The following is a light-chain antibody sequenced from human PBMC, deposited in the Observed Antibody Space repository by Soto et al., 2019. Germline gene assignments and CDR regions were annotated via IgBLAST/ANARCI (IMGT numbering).Light chain of an antibody. V-gene: IGLV2-8*01. J-gene: IGLJ3*02. CDR2: EVV. CDR1: KSDIGVYDC. Sequence: QSALTQPPSASGSPGQSVTISCTGTKSDIGVYDCVSWYQHHPGKAPRLIIYEVVQRPSGVPDRFSGSKSGNTASLTVSGLQAEDEADYYCKSYAGSNTYVFGSGTKLTVL. CDR3: KSYAGSNTYV.